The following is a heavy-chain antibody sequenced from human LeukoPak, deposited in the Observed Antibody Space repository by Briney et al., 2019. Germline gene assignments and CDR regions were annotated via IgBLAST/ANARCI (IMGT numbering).Heavy chain of an antibody. CDR1: GGSFSGYY. Sequence: KPSETLSLTCAVYGGSFSGYYWSWIRQPPGKGLEWIGEINHSGSTNYNPSLKSRVTISVDTSKNQFSLKLSSVTAADTAVYYCACGPAGDSGYWGQGTLVTVSS. CDR2: INHSGST. CDR3: ACGPAGDSGY. V-gene: IGHV4-34*01. D-gene: IGHD3-10*01. J-gene: IGHJ4*02.